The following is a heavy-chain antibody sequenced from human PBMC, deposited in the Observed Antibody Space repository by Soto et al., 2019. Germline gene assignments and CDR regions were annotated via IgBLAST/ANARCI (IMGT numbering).Heavy chain of an antibody. Sequence: GGSLRLSCAASGFTFSSYGMHWVRQAPGKGLEWVAVIWYDGSNKYYADSVKGRFTISRDNSKNTLYLQMNSLRAEDTAVYYCARDGEYCSGGSCYPGYFDYGGQGTLVTVSS. CDR1: GFTFSSYG. D-gene: IGHD2-15*01. CDR2: IWYDGSNK. CDR3: ARDGEYCSGGSCYPGYFDY. V-gene: IGHV3-33*01. J-gene: IGHJ4*02.